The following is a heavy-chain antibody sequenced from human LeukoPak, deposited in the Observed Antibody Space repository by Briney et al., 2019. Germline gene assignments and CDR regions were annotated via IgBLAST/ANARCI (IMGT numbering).Heavy chain of an antibody. CDR2: INHSGST. V-gene: IGHV4-34*01. D-gene: IGHD1-14*01. CDR1: GGSFSGYY. J-gene: IGHJ4*02. Sequence: PSETLSLTCAVYGGSFSGYYWSWIRQLPGKGLEWIGEINHSGSTNYNPSLKSRVTISVDTSKNQFSLKLSSVTAADTAVYYCARSGEPFDYWGQGTLVTVSS. CDR3: ARSGEPFDY.